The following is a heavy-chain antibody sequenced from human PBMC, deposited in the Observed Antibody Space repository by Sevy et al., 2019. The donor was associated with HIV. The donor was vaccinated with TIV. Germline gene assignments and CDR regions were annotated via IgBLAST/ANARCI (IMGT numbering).Heavy chain of an antibody. V-gene: IGHV3-11*01. D-gene: IGHD1-1*01. J-gene: IGHJ4*01. Sequence: GGSLRLSCAASGFIFSDYYMSWIRQAPGKGLECISYIDSGASTILYSDSVKGRFTISRDNAKNSLYLQMNSLRADDTAVYYCARKDWNDVIDYWGHGTLVTVSS. CDR1: GFIFSDYY. CDR3: ARKDWNDVIDY. CDR2: IDSGASTI.